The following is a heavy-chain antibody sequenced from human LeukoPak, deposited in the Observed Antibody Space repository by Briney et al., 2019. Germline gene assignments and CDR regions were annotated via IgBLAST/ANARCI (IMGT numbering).Heavy chain of an antibody. Sequence: GGSLRLSCAASGFTVNNKYMTWVRQAPGKGLEWMANIKQDGGEKYYVDSVKGRFTISRDNAKNSLYLQMNSLGAEDTAVYHCARMRGSYSFDYWGQGTLVTVSS. D-gene: IGHD1-26*01. J-gene: IGHJ4*02. CDR1: GFTVNNKY. CDR2: IKQDGGEK. CDR3: ARMRGSYSFDY. V-gene: IGHV3-7*01.